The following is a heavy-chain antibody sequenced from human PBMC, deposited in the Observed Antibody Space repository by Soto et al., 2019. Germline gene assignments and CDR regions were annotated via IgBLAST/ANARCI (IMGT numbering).Heavy chain of an antibody. CDR2: ISYDGSNK. J-gene: IGHJ4*02. V-gene: IGHV3-30-3*01. CDR1: GFTFSSYA. Sequence: QVQLVESGGGVVQPGRSLRLSCAASGFTFSSYAMHWVRKAPGKGLEWVAVISYDGSNKYYADSVKGRFTISRDNSKNTLYLQMNSLRAEDTAVYYCARNRAAAGTNDYWGQGTLVTVSS. CDR3: ARNRAAAGTNDY. D-gene: IGHD6-13*01.